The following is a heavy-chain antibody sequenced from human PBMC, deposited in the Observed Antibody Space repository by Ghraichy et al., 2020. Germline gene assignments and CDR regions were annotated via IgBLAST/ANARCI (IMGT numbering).Heavy chain of an antibody. CDR2: IWYDGSNK. J-gene: IGHJ4*02. CDR1: GFTFSSYG. CDR3: ARDKGAVAGTFDY. D-gene: IGHD6-19*01. Sequence: GESLNISCAASGFTFSSYGMHWVRQAPGKGLEWVAVIWYDGSNKYYADSVKGRFTISRDNSKNTLYLQMNSLRAEDTAVYYCARDKGAVAGTFDYWGQGTLVTVSS. V-gene: IGHV3-33*01.